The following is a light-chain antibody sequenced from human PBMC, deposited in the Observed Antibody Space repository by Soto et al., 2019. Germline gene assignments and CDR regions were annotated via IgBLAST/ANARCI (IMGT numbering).Light chain of an antibody. Sequence: QSVPTQPASVSGSPGQAITTSCPGTSCEIGSYHRFSWYQQHQGLAPKVTSYAVNDRPSGDLNRFYVTKSGNTASLTHCGLEAENVAEHYCSSYTSINTRACVFGTGTKVTV. CDR2: AVN. CDR3: SSYTSINTRACV. V-gene: IGLV2-14*02. CDR1: SCEIGSYHR. J-gene: IGLJ1*01.